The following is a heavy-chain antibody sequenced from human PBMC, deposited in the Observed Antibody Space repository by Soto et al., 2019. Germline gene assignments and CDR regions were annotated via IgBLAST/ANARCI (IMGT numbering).Heavy chain of an antibody. CDR1: GFSLSSTRMA. Sequence: QITLKESGPTLVKPTQTLTLTCTFSGFSLSSTRMAVGWIRQPPGKALEWLALIYWDDDKRYSPFLKSRLTITTDTTKNPVVLTMSNMDPVDTARYYCAHIVVAGLGYYFDYWGQGTLVTASS. J-gene: IGHJ4*02. V-gene: IGHV2-5*02. CDR3: AHIVVAGLGYYFDY. D-gene: IGHD6-19*01. CDR2: IYWDDDK.